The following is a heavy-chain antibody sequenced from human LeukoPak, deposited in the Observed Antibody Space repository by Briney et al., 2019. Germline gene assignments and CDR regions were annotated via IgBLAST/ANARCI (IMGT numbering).Heavy chain of an antibody. CDR1: EFTFSSYW. V-gene: IGHV3-7*01. CDR2: INTDGSTT. D-gene: IGHD3-10*01. J-gene: IGHJ4*02. Sequence: GGSLRLSCEASEFTFSSYWMHWVRQAPGQGLEWVANINTDGSTTNYVESVRGRFTISRDNTRNSLSLQMNNLRDEDTAVYYCARNRGGQQFDCWGQGTLLTVSS. CDR3: ARNRGGQQFDC.